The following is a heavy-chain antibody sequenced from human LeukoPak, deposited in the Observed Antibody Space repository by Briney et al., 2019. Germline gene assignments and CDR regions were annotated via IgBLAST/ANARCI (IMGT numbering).Heavy chain of an antibody. J-gene: IGHJ4*02. CDR1: GGSISSYY. Sequence: SETLSLTCTVSGGSISSYYWSWIRQPPGKGLEWIGYIYYSGSTNYNPSLKSRVTMSVDTPKNQFSLKLSSVTAADTAVYYCTEGSTRADYWGQGTLVTVSS. CDR2: IYYSGST. CDR3: TEGSTRADY. V-gene: IGHV4-59*01. D-gene: IGHD5-24*01.